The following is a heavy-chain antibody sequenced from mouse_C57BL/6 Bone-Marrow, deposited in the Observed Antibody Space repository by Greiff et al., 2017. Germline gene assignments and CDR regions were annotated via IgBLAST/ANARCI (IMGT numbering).Heavy chain of an antibody. V-gene: IGHV5-6*01. J-gene: IGHJ1*03. CDR3: ARRGYYGNIFYWYFDV. CDR1: GFTFSSYG. D-gene: IGHD1-1*01. Sequence: EVQLVESGGDLVKPGGSLKLSCAASGFTFSSYGMSWVRQTPDKRLEWVATISSGGSYTYYPDSVKGRFTISRDNAKNTLYLQMSSLRSEDTAMYYCARRGYYGNIFYWYFDVWGTGTTVTVSA. CDR2: ISSGGSYT.